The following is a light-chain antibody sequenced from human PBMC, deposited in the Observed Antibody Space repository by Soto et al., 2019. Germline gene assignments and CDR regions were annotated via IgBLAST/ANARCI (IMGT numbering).Light chain of an antibody. Sequence: VLTQSPGTLSLSPGERATLSCRASQSVGSNLAWYQQRPGQAPSLLIYGASTRATGIPPRFSGSGSGTEFTLTISSLEPEDFAVYYCQQRSNWPPITFGQGTRLEIK. CDR1: QSVGSN. J-gene: IGKJ5*01. V-gene: IGKV3-11*01. CDR3: QQRSNWPPIT. CDR2: GAS.